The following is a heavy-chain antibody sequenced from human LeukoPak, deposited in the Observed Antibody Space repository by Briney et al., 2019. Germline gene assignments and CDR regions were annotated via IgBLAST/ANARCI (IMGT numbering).Heavy chain of an antibody. D-gene: IGHD3-22*01. CDR1: GFTFSSYA. J-gene: IGHJ4*02. Sequence: PGGSLRLSCAASGFTFSSYAMSWVRQAPGKGLEWVSAISGSGGSTYYADSVKGRFTISRDNSKNTLYLQMNSLRAEDTAVYYCARDQDDSSGYYVDYWGQGTLVTVSS. CDR3: ARDQDDSSGYYVDY. CDR2: ISGSGGST. V-gene: IGHV3-23*01.